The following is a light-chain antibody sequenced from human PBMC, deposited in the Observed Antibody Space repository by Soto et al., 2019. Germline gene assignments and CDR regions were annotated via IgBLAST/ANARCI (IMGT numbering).Light chain of an antibody. J-gene: IGKJ1*01. CDR1: QSVSSSY. Sequence: EIVVTQCPVALSLSPGEVGSLACMASQSVSSSYLAWYQQKPGQAPRLLIYGASSRATGIPDRFSGSGSGTDFTLTISRLEPEDFAVYYCQQYGSSPTTFGQGTKVGIK. CDR2: GAS. V-gene: IGKV3-20*01. CDR3: QQYGSSPTT.